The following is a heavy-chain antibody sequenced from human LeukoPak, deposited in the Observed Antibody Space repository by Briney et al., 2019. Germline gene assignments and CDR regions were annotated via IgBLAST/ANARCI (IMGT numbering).Heavy chain of an antibody. CDR1: GFTFSSYS. CDR3: ARDRIVGATCDY. Sequence: KAGGSLRLSCAASGFTFSSYSMNWVRQAPGKGLEWVSSISSSSSYIYYADSVKGRFTISRDNAKNSLYLQMNSLRAEDTAVYYCARDRIVGATCDYWGQGTLVTVSS. D-gene: IGHD1-26*01. J-gene: IGHJ4*02. CDR2: ISSSSSYI. V-gene: IGHV3-21*01.